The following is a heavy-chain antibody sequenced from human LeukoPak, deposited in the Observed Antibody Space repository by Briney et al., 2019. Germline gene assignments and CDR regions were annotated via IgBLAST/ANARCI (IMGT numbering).Heavy chain of an antibody. J-gene: IGHJ6*02. CDR1: GFTFCDYA. Sequence: PGGSLRLSCTASGFTFCDYAMSWFRQAPGKGLEWVGFIRSKAYGGTTEYAASVKGRFTISRDDSKSIAYLQMNSLKAEDTAVYYCTTPYGSGSYPAYWYYGMDVWGQGTTVTVSS. V-gene: IGHV3-49*03. CDR2: IRSKAYGGTT. D-gene: IGHD3-10*01. CDR3: TTPYGSGSYPAYWYYGMDV.